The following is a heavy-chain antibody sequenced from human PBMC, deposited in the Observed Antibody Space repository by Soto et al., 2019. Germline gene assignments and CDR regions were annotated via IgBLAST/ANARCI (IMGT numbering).Heavy chain of an antibody. CDR2: VSAYNGNT. V-gene: IGHV1-18*01. J-gene: IGHJ4*02. CDR3: AGDHVVRGSYYDY. Sequence: QAQLVQSGAEVKKPGASVKVSCKTSGYIFTSYGISWVRQAPGQGLEWMGWVSAYNGNTNYPQKLQDRVTMTTATATSTSYVELSGLRSDDSAMYYRAGDHVVRGSYYDYGGKGTLVTVCS. D-gene: IGHD1-26*01. CDR1: GYIFTSYG.